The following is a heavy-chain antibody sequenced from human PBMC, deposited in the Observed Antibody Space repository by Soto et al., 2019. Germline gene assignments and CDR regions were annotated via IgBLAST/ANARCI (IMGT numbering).Heavy chain of an antibody. CDR2: IYWNDDK. Sequence: SGPTLVNPTQTLTLTCTFSGFSLTTSGVGVGWIRQPPGKALEWLALIYWNDDKRYSASLQDRLTINNDTSKNQVVIKMTNMDPVDTATYYCAHNVVVPGTVWFDPWGQGTLVTVSS. CDR1: GFSLTTSGVG. J-gene: IGHJ5*02. V-gene: IGHV2-5*01. D-gene: IGHD2-15*01. CDR3: AHNVVVPGTVWFDP.